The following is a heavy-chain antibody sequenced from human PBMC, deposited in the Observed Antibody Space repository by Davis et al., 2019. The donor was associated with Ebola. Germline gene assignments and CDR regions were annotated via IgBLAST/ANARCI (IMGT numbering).Heavy chain of an antibody. CDR3: AEIYWVRYGMDV. CDR1: GFTFSHYG. Sequence: PGGSLRLSCAASGFTFSHYGMHWVRQPPGKGLEWVSVISYDGSDKYYADSVKGRFTISRDDSKNTLYLQMNSLRAEDTAVYYCAEIYWVRYGMDVWGQGTTVTVSS. D-gene: IGHD2-8*02. V-gene: IGHV3-30*03. CDR2: ISYDGSDK. J-gene: IGHJ6*02.